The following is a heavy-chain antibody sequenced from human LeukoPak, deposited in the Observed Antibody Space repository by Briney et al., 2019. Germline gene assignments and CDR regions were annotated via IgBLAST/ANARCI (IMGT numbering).Heavy chain of an antibody. CDR3: ARDRDYYGSGSVYYFDY. Sequence: ASVKVSCKASGYTFTSYGISWVRQAPGQGLEWMGWISAYNGNTNYAQKLQGRVTMTRDTSTSTVYMELSSLRSEDTAVYYCARDRDYYGSGSVYYFDYWGQGTLVTVSS. D-gene: IGHD3-10*01. J-gene: IGHJ4*02. V-gene: IGHV1-18*01. CDR1: GYTFTSYG. CDR2: ISAYNGNT.